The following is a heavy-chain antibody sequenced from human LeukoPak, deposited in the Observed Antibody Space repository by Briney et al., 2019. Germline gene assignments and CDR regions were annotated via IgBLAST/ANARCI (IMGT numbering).Heavy chain of an antibody. V-gene: IGHV4-4*02. CDR1: GGSISSSNW. D-gene: IGHD6-13*01. J-gene: IGHJ5*02. CDR2: IYHSGSI. Sequence: PSETLSLTCAVSGGSISSSNWWSWVRQPPGKGLEWIGEIYHSGSINYNPSLKSRVTISVDKSKNQFSLKLSSVTAADTAVYYCASRIAAAGNNWFDPWGQGTLVTVSS. CDR3: ASRIAAAGNNWFDP.